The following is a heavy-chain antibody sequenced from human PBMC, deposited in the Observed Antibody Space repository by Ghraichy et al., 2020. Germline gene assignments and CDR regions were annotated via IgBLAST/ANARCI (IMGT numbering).Heavy chain of an antibody. CDR1: GYSISSGYY. D-gene: IGHD1-26*01. CDR2: IYHSGST. V-gene: IGHV4-38-2*02. J-gene: IGHJ4*02. Sequence: SETLSLTCTVSGYSISSGYYWGWIRQPPGKGLEWIGSIYHSGSTYYNPSLKSRVTISVDTSKNQFSLKLSSVTAADTAVYYCASPSGSLYYFDYWGQGTLVTVSS. CDR3: ASPSGSLYYFDY.